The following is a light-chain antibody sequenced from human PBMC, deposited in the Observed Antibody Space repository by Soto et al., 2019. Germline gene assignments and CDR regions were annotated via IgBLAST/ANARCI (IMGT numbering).Light chain of an antibody. Sequence: DIQLTQSPSSLSASVGDRVTIACRASQGISNCLNWYQQKPGKAPKVLIYAASNLQSGVPPRFSGNGSGTDFTLTISGLQPGDFATYYSQQSYNTPQCTFGQGTKVEIK. CDR3: QQSYNTPQCT. V-gene: IGKV1-39*01. CDR2: AAS. J-gene: IGKJ2*02. CDR1: QGISNC.